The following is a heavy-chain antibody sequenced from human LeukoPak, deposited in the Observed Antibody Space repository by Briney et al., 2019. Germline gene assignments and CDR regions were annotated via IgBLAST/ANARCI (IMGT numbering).Heavy chain of an antibody. CDR2: INPNSGGT. D-gene: IGHD3-10*01. Sequence: ASVKVSCKASGYTFTGYYMHWVRQAPGQGLEWMGWINPNSGGTNYAQKFQGRVTMTRDTSISTAYMELSRLRSDDTAVYYCARAWRLYGSGSHGGYWGQGTLVTVSS. V-gene: IGHV1-2*02. CDR1: GYTFTGYY. CDR3: ARAWRLYGSGSHGGY. J-gene: IGHJ4*02.